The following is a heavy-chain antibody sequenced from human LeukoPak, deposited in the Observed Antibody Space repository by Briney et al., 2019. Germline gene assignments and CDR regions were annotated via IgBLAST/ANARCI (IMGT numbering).Heavy chain of an antibody. D-gene: IGHD3-22*01. CDR3: AKDLGMIVVQSYFDY. CDR2: IWYDGSNK. Sequence: GGSLRLSCVASGFTFSSFGMHWVRQAPGKGLEWVAVIWYDGSNKFDSDSVKGRFTISRDNAKNTLYLQMNSLRAEDTAVYYCAKDLGMIVVQSYFDYWGQGTLVTVSS. CDR1: GFTFSSFG. V-gene: IGHV3-33*06. J-gene: IGHJ4*02.